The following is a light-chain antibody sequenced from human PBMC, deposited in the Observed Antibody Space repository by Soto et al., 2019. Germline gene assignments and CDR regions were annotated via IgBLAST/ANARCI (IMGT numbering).Light chain of an antibody. CDR3: SSYSSSTVRYV. CDR1: SSDVGSYAF. J-gene: IGLJ1*01. V-gene: IGLV2-14*01. CDR2: EVS. Sequence: QSVLTQPASVSGSPGQSITMSCTGTSSDVGSYAFVSWYQQHPGKAPKLLIYEVSNRPSGVSARFSGSKSDNTASLTISGLQAADEADYFCSSYSSSTVRYVFGSGTKLTVL.